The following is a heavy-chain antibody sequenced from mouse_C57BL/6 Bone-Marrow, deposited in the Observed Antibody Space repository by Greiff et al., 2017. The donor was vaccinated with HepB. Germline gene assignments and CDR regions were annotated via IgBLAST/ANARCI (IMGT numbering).Heavy chain of an antibody. CDR1: GYAFTNYL. Sequence: VQLQQSGAELVRPGTSVKVSCKASGYAFTNYLIEWVKQRPGQGLEWIGVINPGSGGTNYNEKFKGKATLTADKSSSTAYMQLSSLTSEDSAVYFCAKTLLLPFAYWGQGTLVTVSA. D-gene: IGHD1-1*01. V-gene: IGHV1-54*01. J-gene: IGHJ3*01. CDR2: INPGSGGT. CDR3: AKTLLLPFAY.